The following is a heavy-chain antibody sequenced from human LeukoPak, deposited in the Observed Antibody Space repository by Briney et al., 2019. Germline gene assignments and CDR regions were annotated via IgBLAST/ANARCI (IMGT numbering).Heavy chain of an antibody. J-gene: IGHJ4*02. V-gene: IGHV1-18*01. CDR2: ISAYNSNT. CDR3: ARDTYYDFWSGPNY. Sequence: GASVKVSCKASGYTFTSYGISWVRQAPGQGLEWMGWISAYNSNTNYAQKLQGRVTLTTDTSTSTAYMELRSLRSDDTAMYYCARDTYYDFWSGPNYWGQGTLVTISS. CDR1: GYTFTSYG. D-gene: IGHD3-3*01.